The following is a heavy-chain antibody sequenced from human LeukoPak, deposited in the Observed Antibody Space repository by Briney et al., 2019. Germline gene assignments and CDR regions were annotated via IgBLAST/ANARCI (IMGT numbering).Heavy chain of an antibody. D-gene: IGHD3-10*01. J-gene: IGHJ4*02. CDR2: SISKNNGGTT. Sequence: GGSLRLSCAASGFAFTTAWMSWVRQAPGQGLEWVGRSISKNNGGTTDYAAPVKGRFTISRDDSKNTLYLQMNSLKSEDTAVYYCITDPGEYVCHWGQGTLVTVSS. V-gene: IGHV3-15*01. CDR3: ITDPGEYVCH. CDR1: GFAFTTAW.